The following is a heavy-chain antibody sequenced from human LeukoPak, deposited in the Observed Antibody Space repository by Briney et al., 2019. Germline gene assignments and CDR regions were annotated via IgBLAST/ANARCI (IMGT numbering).Heavy chain of an antibody. CDR1: GGSFSGYY. J-gene: IGHJ4*02. CDR3: ASFGVVPAAIDY. D-gene: IGHD2-2*01. Sequence: SETLSLTCAVYGGSFSGYYWSWIRQPPGKGLEWIGEINHSGSTNYNPSPKSRVTISVDTSKNQFSLKLSSVTAADTAVYYCASFGVVPAAIDYWGQGTLVTVSS. V-gene: IGHV4-34*01. CDR2: INHSGST.